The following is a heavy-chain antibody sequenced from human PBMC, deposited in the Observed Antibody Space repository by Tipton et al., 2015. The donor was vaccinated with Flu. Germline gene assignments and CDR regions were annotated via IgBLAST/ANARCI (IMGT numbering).Heavy chain of an antibody. CDR1: GFMFSSYW. CDR3: ARVGADYGGNSGGFDI. Sequence: SLRLSCEASGFMFSSYWLSWVRQAPGKGQEWVASIKQDGSEKFYVDSVKGRFTISRDNAKKSLFLQMNNLRADDTALYYCARVGADYGGNSGGFDIWGQGTLVTVSS. CDR2: IKQDGSEK. D-gene: IGHD4-23*01. V-gene: IGHV3-7*01. J-gene: IGHJ3*02.